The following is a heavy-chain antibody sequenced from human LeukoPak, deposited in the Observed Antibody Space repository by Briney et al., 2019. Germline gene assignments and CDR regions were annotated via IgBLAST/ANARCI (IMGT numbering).Heavy chain of an antibody. Sequence: GGSLRLSCAASGFTFSSYSMNWVRQAPGKGLEWVSSISSSSSYIYYADSVKGRFTISRDNAKNSLYLQMNSLRAEDTAVYYCARDRRGSSSGLDYWGQGTLVTVSS. D-gene: IGHD6-6*01. J-gene: IGHJ4*02. CDR1: GFTFSSYS. V-gene: IGHV3-21*01. CDR2: ISSSSSYI. CDR3: ARDRRGSSSGLDY.